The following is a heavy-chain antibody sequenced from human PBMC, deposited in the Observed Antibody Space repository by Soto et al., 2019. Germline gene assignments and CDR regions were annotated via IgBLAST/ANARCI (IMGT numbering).Heavy chain of an antibody. J-gene: IGHJ5*02. Sequence: QVQLQESGPGLVKPSQTLSLTCTVSGGSISSGDYYWSWIRQPPGKGLEWIGYIYYSGSTSYNPSLKSRVTLSVDTSKNQFSLKLSSVTATDTAVYYCARVRGYCSGGSCNWFDPWGQGTLVTVSS. CDR1: GGSISSGDYY. D-gene: IGHD2-15*01. CDR2: IYYSGST. CDR3: ARVRGYCSGGSCNWFDP. V-gene: IGHV4-30-4*01.